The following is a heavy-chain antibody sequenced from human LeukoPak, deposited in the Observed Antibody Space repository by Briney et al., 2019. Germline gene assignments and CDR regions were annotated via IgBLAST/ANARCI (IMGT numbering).Heavy chain of an antibody. CDR1: GYTLTESS. CDR3: ATGGIKWIQLWSVY. V-gene: IGHV1-24*01. J-gene: IGHJ4*02. D-gene: IGHD5-18*01. Sequence: ASVKVSCKVSGYTLTESSMHWVRQAPGKGLEWMGGFDPEDGETIYAQKFQGRVTMTEDTSTDTAYMELSSLRSEDTAVYYCATGGIKWIQLWSVYWGQGTLVTVSS. CDR2: FDPEDGET.